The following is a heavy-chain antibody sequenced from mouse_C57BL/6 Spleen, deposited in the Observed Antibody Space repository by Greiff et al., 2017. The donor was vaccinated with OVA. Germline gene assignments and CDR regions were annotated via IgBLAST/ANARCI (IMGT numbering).Heavy chain of an antibody. CDR2: IYPSARET. Sequence: VQLQQSGAELVRPGSSVTLSCKASGYTFTGYEMDWVKQTPGHGLEWIGTIYPSARETPYNQKFKDKATLTVDKSSSTAYMQLSSLSSEDAAVYYGAMVGYDGCADWGKGTLVTVAA. CDR3: AMVGYDGCAD. CDR1: GYTFTGYE. D-gene: IGHD2-2*01. V-gene: IGHV1-61*01. J-gene: IGHJ3*01.